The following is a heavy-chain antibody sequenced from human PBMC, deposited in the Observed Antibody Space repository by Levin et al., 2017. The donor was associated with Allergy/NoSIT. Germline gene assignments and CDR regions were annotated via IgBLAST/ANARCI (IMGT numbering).Heavy chain of an antibody. J-gene: IGHJ4*02. Sequence: LSLTCAASGFTFDNYAMHWVRQAPGKGLEWVSGVNWNSGDIGYADSVRGRFTISRDNARNSLYLQMNSLRAEDTAFYYCAKDKASVSLYYFEYWGQGTLVTVSS. CDR2: VNWNSGDI. CDR3: AKDKASVSLYYFEY. V-gene: IGHV3-9*01. CDR1: GFTFDNYA. D-gene: IGHD2/OR15-2a*01.